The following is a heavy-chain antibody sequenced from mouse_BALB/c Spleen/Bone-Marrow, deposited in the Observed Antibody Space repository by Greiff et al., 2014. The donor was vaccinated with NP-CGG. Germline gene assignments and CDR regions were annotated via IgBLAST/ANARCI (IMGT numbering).Heavy chain of an antibody. J-gene: IGHJ2*01. CDR2: ISDSGGST. V-gene: IGHV5-12*02. CDR3: ARLGDYSYFDY. D-gene: IGHD1-1*01. Sequence: DVKLVESGGGIVQPGGSLKLSCVISGFSFSDHYMYWVRQTPEKRLEWVAYISDSGGSTYYPDTVKGRFTISRDNAKNTLYLQMSRLKSEDTAMYYCARLGDYSYFDYWGQGTTLTVSS. CDR1: GFSFSDHY.